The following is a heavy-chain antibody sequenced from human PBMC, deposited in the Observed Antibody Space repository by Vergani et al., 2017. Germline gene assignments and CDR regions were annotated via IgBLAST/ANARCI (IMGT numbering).Heavy chain of an antibody. CDR2: IYYSGST. CDR3: AREGGIAAAGTFDAFDI. J-gene: IGHJ3*02. V-gene: IGHV4-31*03. D-gene: IGHD6-13*01. Sequence: QVQLQESGPGLVKPSQTLSLTCTVSGGSISSGGYYWSWIRQHPGKGLEWIGYIYYSGSTYYNPSLKSRVTISVDTSKNQFSLKLSSVTAADTAVYYCAREGGIAAAGTFDAFDIWGQGTMVTVS. CDR1: GGSISSGGYY.